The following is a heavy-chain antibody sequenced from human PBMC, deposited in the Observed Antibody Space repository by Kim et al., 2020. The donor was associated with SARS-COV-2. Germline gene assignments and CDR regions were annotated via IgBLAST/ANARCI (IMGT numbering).Heavy chain of an antibody. D-gene: IGHD5-12*01. CDR2: ISYDGSNK. CDR1: GFTFSSYA. V-gene: IGHV3-30*04. Sequence: GGSLRLSCAASGFTFSSYAMHWVRQAPGKGLEWVAVISYDGSNKYYADSVKGRFTISRDNSKNTLYLQMNSLRAEDTAVYYCARAPGLDIDFDYWGQGTLVTVSS. J-gene: IGHJ4*02. CDR3: ARAPGLDIDFDY.